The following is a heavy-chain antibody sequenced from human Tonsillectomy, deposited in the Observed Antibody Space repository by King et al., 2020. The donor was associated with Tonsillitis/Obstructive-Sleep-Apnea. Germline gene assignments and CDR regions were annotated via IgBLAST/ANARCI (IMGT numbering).Heavy chain of an antibody. CDR2: IYSGGST. Sequence: VQLVESGGGLIQPGGSLRLSCAASGFIVSSNYVSWVRQAPGKGLDWVSVIYSGGSTYYGDSAEGRFTISRDNSKNTVYLQMNGLRAEDTAVYYCATDARYSSNWYAAFDIWGQGTMVTVSS. V-gene: IGHV3-53*01. CDR3: ATDARYSSNWYAAFDI. D-gene: IGHD6-13*01. J-gene: IGHJ3*02. CDR1: GFIVSSNY.